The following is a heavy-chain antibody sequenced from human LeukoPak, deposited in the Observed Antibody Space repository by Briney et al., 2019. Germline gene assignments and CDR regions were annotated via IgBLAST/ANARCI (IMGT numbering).Heavy chain of an antibody. Sequence: GRCMSLSSAVYGFSLDDYSMQWDRLAPARAMEWVSFISGDGGSTYYAESVEDRFPLSRHNSENSLYLPVDSVISEHPSLYYCEKDITGSDWWGQGTMVTVSS. V-gene: IGHV3-43*02. CDR1: GFSLDDYS. CDR2: ISGDGGST. D-gene: IGHD3/OR15-3a*01. CDR3: EKDITGSDW. J-gene: IGHJ1*01.